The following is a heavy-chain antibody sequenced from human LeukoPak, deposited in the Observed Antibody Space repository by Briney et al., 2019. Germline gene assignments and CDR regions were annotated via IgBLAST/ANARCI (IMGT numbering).Heavy chain of an antibody. CDR3: ARDSGSLTGPKGLFDY. V-gene: IGHV3-74*01. D-gene: IGHD3-9*01. Sequence: PGGSLRLSCAASGLTFSSHWMHWVRQAPGKGLVWVSRITNDGSSTTYADSVKGRFTISRDNAKNMLYLQVNSLRAEDTAVYYCARDSGSLTGPKGLFDYWGQGTLATVSS. CDR1: GLTFSSHW. CDR2: ITNDGSST. J-gene: IGHJ4*02.